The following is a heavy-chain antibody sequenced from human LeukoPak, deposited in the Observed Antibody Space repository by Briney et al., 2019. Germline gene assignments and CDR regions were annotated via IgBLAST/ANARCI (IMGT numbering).Heavy chain of an antibody. Sequence: GESLKISCKGSRYSFTNYWIGWVRQMPGKGLEWVGIIYPGDSDIRYSPSFQGQVTISADKSISTAYLQSSSLKASDTAMYYCARTTAMVLYYFDYWGQGTLVTASS. V-gene: IGHV5-51*01. D-gene: IGHD5-18*01. J-gene: IGHJ4*02. CDR1: RYSFTNYW. CDR2: IYPGDSDI. CDR3: ARTTAMVLYYFDY.